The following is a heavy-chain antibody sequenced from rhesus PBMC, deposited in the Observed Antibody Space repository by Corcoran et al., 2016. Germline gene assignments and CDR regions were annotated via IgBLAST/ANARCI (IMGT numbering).Heavy chain of an antibody. D-gene: IGHD6-37*01. V-gene: IGHV4S9*01. CDR3: ARSGGNSLDV. J-gene: IGHJ5-2*02. Sequence: QVQLQESGPGLVKPSETLSLTCAVSGGSISAYYYWNWIRQPPGKGLEWIGNNYSNRASTYYNPSLKSRVTSSKDPSKNQFFLKMSSVTAADTAVYYCARSGGNSLDVWGRGVLVTVSS. CDR1: GGSISAYYY. CDR2: NYSNRAST.